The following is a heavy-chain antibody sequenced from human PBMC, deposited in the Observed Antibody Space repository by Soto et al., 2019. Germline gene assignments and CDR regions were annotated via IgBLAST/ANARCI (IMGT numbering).Heavy chain of an antibody. CDR3: ARSLYDYDWGSVSPLNY. V-gene: IGHV4-38-2*02. CDR1: GLSIRSGYY. Sequence: ETLSLTCTVSGLSIRSGYYWGCIRQPPGKGLEWNGSIYHSGRTYYTPSLKSRVTISVDTSKNQFSLKLSSVTDADTAVYYCARSLYDYDWGSVSPLNYWGQGTLVTVSS. CDR2: IYHSGRT. D-gene: IGHD3-16*01. J-gene: IGHJ4*02.